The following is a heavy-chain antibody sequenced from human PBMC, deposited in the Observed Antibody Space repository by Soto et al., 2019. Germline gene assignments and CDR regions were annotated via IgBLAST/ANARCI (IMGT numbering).Heavy chain of an antibody. J-gene: IGHJ4*02. CDR1: GYTFTGYY. Sequence: ASVKVSCKASGYTFTGYYMHWVRQAPGQGLEWMGWISPNSGGTNYAQRFRGRVTMTRDTSISTAYMELRRLRSDDTAVYYCALEYSSSSSPDYWGQGTLVTVSS. V-gene: IGHV1-2*02. CDR2: ISPNSGGT. D-gene: IGHD6-6*01. CDR3: ALEYSSSSSPDY.